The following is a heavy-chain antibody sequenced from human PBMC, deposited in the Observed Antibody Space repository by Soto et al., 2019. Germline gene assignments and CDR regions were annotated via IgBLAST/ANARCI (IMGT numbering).Heavy chain of an antibody. Sequence: EVQLLESGGGLVQPGGSLILSCAASGFTFSRYAMSWVRQAPGKGLEWVSAISGSGGNTYYADSVKGRFTISRDNPKSTLCRQMNRLIAEDTAVYYCAKVPRRVVAGTYYFGYWGQGTLVTVSS. CDR2: ISGSGGNT. V-gene: IGHV3-23*01. D-gene: IGHD6-19*01. CDR3: AKVPRRVVAGTYYFGY. J-gene: IGHJ4*02. CDR1: GFTFSRYA.